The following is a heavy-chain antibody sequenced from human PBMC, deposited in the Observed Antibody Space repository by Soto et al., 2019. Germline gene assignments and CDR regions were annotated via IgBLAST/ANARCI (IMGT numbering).Heavy chain of an antibody. CDR1: GFTFSGSA. CDR2: IRSKANNYAT. V-gene: IGHV3-73*01. Sequence: SLRLSCAASGFTFSGSAMHWVRQASGKGLELVGRIRSKANNYATEYAASVKGRFTISRDDSKNTAYLQVNSLQTEDTAVYYCTSPSCSGTSCYAFDFWGQGXLVTVYS. J-gene: IGHJ4*02. CDR3: TSPSCSGTSCYAFDF. D-gene: IGHD2-15*01.